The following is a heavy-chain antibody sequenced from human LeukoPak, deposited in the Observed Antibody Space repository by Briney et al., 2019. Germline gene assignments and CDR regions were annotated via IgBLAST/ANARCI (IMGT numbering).Heavy chain of an antibody. J-gene: IGHJ4*02. CDR1: GGSISSRSYY. CDR2: IYYSGST. Sequence: SETLSLTCTVSGGSISSRSYYWGWIRQPPGKGLEWIGSIYYSGSTYYKPSLKSRVTISVDTSKNQFSLKLSSVTAADTAVYYCARHFYCSSTSCSHYFDLWGQGTLVTVSS. V-gene: IGHV4-39*01. CDR3: ARHFYCSSTSCSHYFDL. D-gene: IGHD2-2*01.